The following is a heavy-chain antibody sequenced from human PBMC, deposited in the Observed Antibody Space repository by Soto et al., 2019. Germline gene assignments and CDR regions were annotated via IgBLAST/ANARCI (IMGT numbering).Heavy chain of an antibody. Sequence: SETLSLTCTVSGGSISSYYWSWIRQPPGKGLEWIGYIYYSGSTNYNPSLKSRVTISVDTSKNQFSLKLSSVTAADTAVYYCARDVNEGFGAFDIWGQGTMVTVSS. D-gene: IGHD3-16*01. CDR1: GGSISSYY. J-gene: IGHJ3*02. CDR3: ARDVNEGFGAFDI. CDR2: IYYSGST. V-gene: IGHV4-59*08.